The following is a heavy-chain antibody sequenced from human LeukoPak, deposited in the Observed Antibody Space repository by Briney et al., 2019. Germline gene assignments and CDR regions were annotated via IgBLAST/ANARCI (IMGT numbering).Heavy chain of an antibody. V-gene: IGHV4-59*01. D-gene: IGHD3-22*01. CDR2: IYYSGST. J-gene: IGHJ3*02. Sequence: SETLSLTCTVSGGSISSYYWSWIRQPPGKGLEWIGYIYYSGSTNYNPSLKSRVTISVDTSKNQFPLKLSSVTAADTAVYYCARSYYDSSGYFSAFDIWGQGTMVTVSS. CDR3: ARSYYDSSGYFSAFDI. CDR1: GGSISSYY.